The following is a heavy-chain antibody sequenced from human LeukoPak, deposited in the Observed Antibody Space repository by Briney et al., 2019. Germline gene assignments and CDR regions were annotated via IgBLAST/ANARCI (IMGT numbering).Heavy chain of an antibody. CDR3: ARTIDHYYDSSGEIADYGMDV. Sequence: GGSLRLSCAASAFTFSSYGMHWVRQAPGKGLEAVAVIWFDGSNKYYADSVKGRFTISRDNSKNTLYMQMNSLRAEDTAVYYCARTIDHYYDSSGEIADYGMDVWGQGTTVTVSS. V-gene: IGHV3-33*01. CDR1: AFTFSSYG. J-gene: IGHJ6*02. D-gene: IGHD3-22*01. CDR2: IWFDGSNK.